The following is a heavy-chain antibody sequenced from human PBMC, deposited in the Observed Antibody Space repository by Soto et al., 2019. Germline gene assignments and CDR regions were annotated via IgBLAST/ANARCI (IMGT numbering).Heavy chain of an antibody. Sequence: QVQLQESGPGLVKPSGTLSLTCAVSGDSISSDKWWSWVRQPPGKGLEWIGEIYHDGSANYSPSLKSRVTMSLDKSKNQVSLKLTSVTAADTAFYYCARVSSSSRTWFDPWGQGTLVTVSS. CDR1: GDSISSDKW. D-gene: IGHD6-6*01. CDR2: IYHDGSA. CDR3: ARVSSSSRTWFDP. V-gene: IGHV4-4*02. J-gene: IGHJ5*02.